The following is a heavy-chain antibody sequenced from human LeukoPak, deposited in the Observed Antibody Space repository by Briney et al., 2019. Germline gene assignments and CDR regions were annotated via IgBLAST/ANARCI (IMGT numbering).Heavy chain of an antibody. D-gene: IGHD6-13*01. Sequence: PSETLSLTCTVSGGSISSYYWSWIRQPPGQGLEWIGYIYYSVITNYNPSLKSRVTISVDTSKNQFSLKLNFVTAADTAMYYCARMFRSSWYINWFDPWGQGTLVTVSS. CDR2: IYYSVIT. V-gene: IGHV4-59*08. J-gene: IGHJ5*02. CDR3: ARMFRSSWYINWFDP. CDR1: GGSISSYY.